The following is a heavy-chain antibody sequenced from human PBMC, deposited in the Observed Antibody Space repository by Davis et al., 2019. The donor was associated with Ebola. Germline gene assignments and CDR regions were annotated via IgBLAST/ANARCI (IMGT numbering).Heavy chain of an antibody. CDR3: ARSGLSFGVVKYHYGMDV. J-gene: IGHJ6*04. V-gene: IGHV3-33*01. D-gene: IGHD3-3*01. Sequence: GESLKISCAASGFTFSSYGMHWVRQAPGTGLEWVAVIWYDGSNKYYADSVKGRFTISRDNSKNTLYLQMNSLRGEDTAVYYCARSGLSFGVVKYHYGMDVWGKGTTVTVSS. CDR1: GFTFSSYG. CDR2: IWYDGSNK.